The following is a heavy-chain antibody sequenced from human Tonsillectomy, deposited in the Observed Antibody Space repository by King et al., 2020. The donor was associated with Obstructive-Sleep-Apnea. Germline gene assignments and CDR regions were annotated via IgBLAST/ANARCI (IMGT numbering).Heavy chain of an antibody. CDR3: ARTVVPTMEDWFDP. D-gene: IGHD5-12*01. CDR2: IYHSGIT. V-gene: IGHV4-38-2*02. J-gene: IGHJ5*02. Sequence: QLQESGPGLVKPSETLSLTCTVSGYSISSGYYWGWIRQPPGKGLEWTGSIYHSGITYYNPSLKSRVTISVDMSKNQFSLKLCSVTAADTAVYYCARTVVPTMEDWFDPWGQGTLVTVSS. CDR1: GYSISSGYY.